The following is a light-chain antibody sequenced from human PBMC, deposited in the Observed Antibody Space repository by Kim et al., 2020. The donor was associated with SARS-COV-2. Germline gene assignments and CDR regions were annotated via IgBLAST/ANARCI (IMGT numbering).Light chain of an antibody. CDR2: KAS. CDR1: QGISSW. CDR3: QQYYSSTPT. J-gene: IGKJ2*01. Sequence: DIQMTQSPSTLSASVGDRVTITCRASQGISSWLAWYQQKPGKAPKLLISKASNLESGVPSRFSGSGSGTEFTLTIRSLQPDDFAAYHCQQYYSSTPTFGQGTKLEI. V-gene: IGKV1-5*03.